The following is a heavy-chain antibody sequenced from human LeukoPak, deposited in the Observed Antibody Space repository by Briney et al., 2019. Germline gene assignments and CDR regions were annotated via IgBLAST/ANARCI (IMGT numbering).Heavy chain of an antibody. Sequence: GGSLRLSCAGSGFTFNGYWMTXXXQAPGKGLXWXANIKQDGSEEYYVDSVRGRFTISRDNAENSLYLQMNNLRAEDTAVYYCARAGNSYGSFDYWGQGTLVTVSS. CDR3: ARAGNSYGSFDY. V-gene: IGHV3-7*04. CDR1: GFTFNGYW. J-gene: IGHJ4*02. CDR2: IKQDGSEE. D-gene: IGHD5-18*01.